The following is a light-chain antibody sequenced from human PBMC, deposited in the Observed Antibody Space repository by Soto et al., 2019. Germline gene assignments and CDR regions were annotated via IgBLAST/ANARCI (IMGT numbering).Light chain of an antibody. J-gene: IGKJ2*01. CDR1: QSISSW. CDR2: DAS. V-gene: IGKV1-5*01. Sequence: IQMTQSPSTLSASVGDRVTITCRASQSISSWLAWYQQKPGKAPKLLIYDASSLESGVPSRFSGSGSGTEFTLTISSLQPDDFATYYCQQYNSYSPRTFGQGTKLEIK. CDR3: QQYNSYSPRT.